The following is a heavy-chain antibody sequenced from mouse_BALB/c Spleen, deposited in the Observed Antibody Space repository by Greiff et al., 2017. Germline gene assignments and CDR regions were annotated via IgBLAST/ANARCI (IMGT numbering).Heavy chain of an antibody. Sequence: EVQGVESGPGLVKPSQSLSLTCTVTGYSITSDYAWNWIRQFPGNKLEWMGYISYSGSTSYNPSLKSRISITRDTSKNQFFLQLNSVTTEDTATYYCARRGGYDGAMDYWGQGTSVTVSA. CDR3: ARRGGYDGAMDY. V-gene: IGHV3-2*02. CDR1: GYSITSDYA. CDR2: ISYSGST. D-gene: IGHD2-2*01. J-gene: IGHJ4*01.